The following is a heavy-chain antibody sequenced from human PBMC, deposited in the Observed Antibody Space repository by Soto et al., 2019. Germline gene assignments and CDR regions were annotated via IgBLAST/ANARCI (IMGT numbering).Heavy chain of an antibody. D-gene: IGHD3-22*01. J-gene: IGHJ6*02. CDR3: ARSITMIVVGMGRYYGMDV. CDR1: GGSISSSNW. V-gene: IGHV4-4*02. CDR2: IYHSGST. Sequence: SETLSLTCAVSGGSISSSNWWSWVRQPPGKGLEWIGEIYHSGSTNYNPSLKSRVTISVDKSKNQFSLKLSSVTAADTAVYYCARSITMIVVGMGRYYGMDVWGQGTTVTVSS.